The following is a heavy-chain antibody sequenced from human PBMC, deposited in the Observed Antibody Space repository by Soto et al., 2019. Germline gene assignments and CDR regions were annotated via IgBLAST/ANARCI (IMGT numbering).Heavy chain of an antibody. CDR1: GFTVNTNY. D-gene: IGHD3-16*01. V-gene: IGHV3-53*01. Sequence: GGSLRLSCLVSGFTVNTNYMYWVRQAPGRGLEWVSAMYSGDDIHYADSVKGRFTISRDTSENTLYLRMDKLRVEDTAVYFCVSRIPSWVFDYWGQGTLVTVSS. J-gene: IGHJ4*01. CDR3: VSRIPSWVFDY. CDR2: MYSGDDI.